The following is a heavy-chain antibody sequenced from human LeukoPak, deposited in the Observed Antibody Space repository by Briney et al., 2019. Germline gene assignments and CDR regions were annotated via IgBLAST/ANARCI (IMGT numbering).Heavy chain of an antibody. CDR3: ARRIEPAPGKPALDYYYYMDV. CDR1: GGSISSYY. CDR2: IYTSGST. Sequence: SETLSLTCTVSGGSISSYYWSWIRQPAGKGLEWMGRIYTSGSTNYNPSLKSRVTMSVDTSKNQFSLKLSSVTAADTAVYYCARRIEPAPGKPALDYYYYMDVWGKGTTVTVSS. D-gene: IGHD1-1*01. J-gene: IGHJ6*03. V-gene: IGHV4-4*07.